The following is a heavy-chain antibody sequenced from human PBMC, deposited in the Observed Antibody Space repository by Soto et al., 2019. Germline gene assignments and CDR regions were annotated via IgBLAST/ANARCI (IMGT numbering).Heavy chain of an antibody. J-gene: IGHJ6*02. V-gene: IGHV3-48*02. CDR1: GFTFTSYS. CDR2: ITSSSSTI. D-gene: IGHD6-19*01. Sequence: GGSLRLSCAASGFTFTSYSMNWVRQAPGKGLEWVSYITSSSSTIYYAEYVKGRFTISRDNAKNPLYLQMNSLRDEDTAVYYCARGGQWLANYYYYYGMDVWGQGTTVTVSS. CDR3: ARGGQWLANYYYYYGMDV.